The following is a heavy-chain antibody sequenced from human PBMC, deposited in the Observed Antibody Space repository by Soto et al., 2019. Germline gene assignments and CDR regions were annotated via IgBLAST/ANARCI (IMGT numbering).Heavy chain of an antibody. CDR2: IYYSGST. CDR3: ARDRYYDSSGMGWFDP. V-gene: IGHV4-31*03. Sequence: SETLSLTCTVSGGSISSGGYYWSWIRQHPGKGLEWIGYIYYSGSTYYNPSLKSRVTISVDTSKNQFSLKLSSVTAADTAVYYCARDRYYDSSGMGWFDPWGQGTLVTVS. D-gene: IGHD3-22*01. CDR1: GGSISSGGYY. J-gene: IGHJ5*02.